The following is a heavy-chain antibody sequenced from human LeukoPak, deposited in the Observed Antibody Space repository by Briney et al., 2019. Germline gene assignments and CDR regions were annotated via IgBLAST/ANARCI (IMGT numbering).Heavy chain of an antibody. CDR1: GFTFDDYA. V-gene: IGHV3-9*01. D-gene: IGHD3-3*01. CDR3: AIGNDFWSGFDY. Sequence: PGGSLRLSCAASGFTFDDYAMHWVRQAPGKGLEWVSGISWNSGSIGYADSVKGRFTISRDNAKNSLYLQMNSLRAEDTALHYCAIGNDFWSGFDYWGQGTLVTVSS. CDR2: ISWNSGSI. J-gene: IGHJ4*02.